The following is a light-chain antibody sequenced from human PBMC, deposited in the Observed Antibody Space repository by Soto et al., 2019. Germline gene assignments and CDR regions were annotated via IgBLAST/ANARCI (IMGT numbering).Light chain of an antibody. CDR3: QHRYNWPQT. V-gene: IGKV3-11*01. Sequence: EIVLTQSPGTLSLSPGERATLSCRASQSVNNYLAWYQQKPGQPPRLLIYDASNRATGIPARFSGFGSGTDFTLTVSSLEPEDVAVYYCQHRYNWPQTFGQGTKVEVK. CDR1: QSVNNY. CDR2: DAS. J-gene: IGKJ1*01.